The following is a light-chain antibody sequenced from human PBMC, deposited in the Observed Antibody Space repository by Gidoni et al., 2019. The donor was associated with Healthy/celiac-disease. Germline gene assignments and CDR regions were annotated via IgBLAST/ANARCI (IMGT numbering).Light chain of an antibody. CDR3: QQRSNWPPT. CDR1: QSVSSY. CDR2: DAS. J-gene: IGKJ2*01. Sequence: EIVLTQSPATLSLSPGERATLSCRASQSVSSYSAWYQQKPGQAPRLLIYDASNRATVIPARCSGSGSGTDFTLTISSLEPEDFAVYYCQQRSNWPPTFGQGTKLEIK. V-gene: IGKV3-11*01.